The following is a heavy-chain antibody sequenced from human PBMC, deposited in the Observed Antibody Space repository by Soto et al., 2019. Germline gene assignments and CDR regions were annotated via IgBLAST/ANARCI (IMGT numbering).Heavy chain of an antibody. J-gene: IGHJ4*02. CDR1: GGSISSYY. CDR2: IYYSGST. Sequence: PSETLSLTCTVSGGSISSYYWSWIRQPPGKGLEWIGYIYYSGSTNYNPPLKSRVTISVDTSKNQFSLELSSVTAADTAVYYCACSSLWFGELLLDYWGQGTLVTVSS. D-gene: IGHD3-10*01. CDR3: ACSSLWFGELLLDY. V-gene: IGHV4-59*01.